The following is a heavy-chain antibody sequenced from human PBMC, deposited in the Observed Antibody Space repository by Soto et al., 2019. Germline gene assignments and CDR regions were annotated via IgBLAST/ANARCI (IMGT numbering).Heavy chain of an antibody. J-gene: IGHJ4*02. CDR1: GFTFSGYC. Sequence: GGSLRLSCAASGFTFSGYCMSWVRQAPGKGLEWVANIKQDGSEKYYVDSVMGRFTISRDNAKHSLYLQMNSLRAEDTAVYYCARDYEDSSGYEPFFDNWGQGTLVTVSS. V-gene: IGHV3-7*01. CDR2: IKQDGSEK. CDR3: ARDYEDSSGYEPFFDN. D-gene: IGHD3-22*01.